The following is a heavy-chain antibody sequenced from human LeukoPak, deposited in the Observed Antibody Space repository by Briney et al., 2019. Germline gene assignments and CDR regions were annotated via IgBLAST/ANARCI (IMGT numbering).Heavy chain of an antibody. CDR3: ARWAPPKTIGVRPDDAFDI. J-gene: IGHJ3*02. CDR1: GGSISGYY. V-gene: IGHV4-59*01. CDR2: IYYSGST. D-gene: IGHD6-6*01. Sequence: PSEILSLTCTVSGGSISGYYWSWIRQPPGKGLEWIGYIYYSGSTNYNPSLMGRVTISVDTSKNQFSLKLRSVTAADTAVYYCARWAPPKTIGVRPDDAFDIWGQGTMVTVSS.